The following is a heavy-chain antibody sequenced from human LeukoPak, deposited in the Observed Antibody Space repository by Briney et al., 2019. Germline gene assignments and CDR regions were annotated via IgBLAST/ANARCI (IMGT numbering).Heavy chain of an antibody. J-gene: IGHJ4*02. CDR1: GFTFSSYW. CDR3: ARGDWYSSSSSDY. CDR2: ISGSGYST. D-gene: IGHD6-6*01. V-gene: IGHV3-21*01. Sequence: PGGSLRLSCAASGFTFSSYWMHWVRQAPGKGLVWVSAISGSGYSTYYADSLKGRFTMSRDNAKNSLYLQMNSLRAEDTAVYYCARGDWYSSSSSDYWGQGTLVTVSS.